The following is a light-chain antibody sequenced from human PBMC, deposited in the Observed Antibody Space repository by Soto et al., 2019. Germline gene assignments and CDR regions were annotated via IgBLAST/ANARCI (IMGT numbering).Light chain of an antibody. CDR3: SSYAGSSTWV. J-gene: IGLJ2*01. CDR2: EVS. CDR1: SSNVGGYNY. V-gene: IGLV2-8*01. Sequence: QSAPTQPPSASGSPGQSATISCTETSSNVGGYNYVSWYQQYPGKAPKLMIYEVSKRPSGVPGRFSGSKSGNTASLTVSGLQAEDEADYYCSSYAGSSTWVFGGGTKLTVL.